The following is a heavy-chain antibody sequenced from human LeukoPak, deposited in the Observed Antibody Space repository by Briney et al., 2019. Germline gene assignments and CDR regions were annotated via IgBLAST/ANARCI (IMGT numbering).Heavy chain of an antibody. D-gene: IGHD6-19*01. Sequence: PSETLSLTCTVSGGSISSSSYYWGWIRQPPGKGLEWIGFIYYSGSTSYNPSLKSRVTISLDTSKNQFSLKLTSVTAADTAVYYCARPHSSGWYGGFDIWGQGTMVAVSS. V-gene: IGHV4-61*05. CDR1: GGSISSSSYY. CDR3: ARPHSSGWYGGFDI. J-gene: IGHJ3*02. CDR2: IYYSGST.